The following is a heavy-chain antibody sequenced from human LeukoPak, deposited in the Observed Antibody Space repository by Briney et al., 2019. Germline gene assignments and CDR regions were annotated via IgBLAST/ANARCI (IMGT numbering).Heavy chain of an antibody. CDR2: IIPIFGIA. CDR3: AKDKRGVVTAMRIYFDY. Sequence: ASVKVSCKASGGTFSSYAISWVRQAPGQGLEWMGRIIPIFGIANYAQKFQGRVTITADKSTSTAYMELSSLRAEDTAVYYCAKDKRGVVTAMRIYFDYWGQGTLVTVSS. V-gene: IGHV1-69*04. CDR1: GGTFSSYA. D-gene: IGHD2-21*02. J-gene: IGHJ4*02.